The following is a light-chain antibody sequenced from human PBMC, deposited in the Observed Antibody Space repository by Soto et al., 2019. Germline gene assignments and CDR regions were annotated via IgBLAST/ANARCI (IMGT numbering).Light chain of an antibody. V-gene: IGKV3-15*01. CDR1: QSVSSN. CDR2: GAS. J-gene: IGKJ4*01. CDR3: QQYNNWPLT. Sequence: EIVMTQSPATLSVSPGERATLSCRASQSVSSNLAWYQQKPGQARRLLIYGASTRATGIPARFSGRGSGTEFTLTLSSLQSEDFAVYYCQQYNNWPLTFGGGTKVEIK.